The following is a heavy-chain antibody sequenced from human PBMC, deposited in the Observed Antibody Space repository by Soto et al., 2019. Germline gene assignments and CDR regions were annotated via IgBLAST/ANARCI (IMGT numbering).Heavy chain of an antibody. Sequence: QVQLVESGGGVVQPGRSLRLSCAASGFTFSSYGMHWVRQAPGKGLEWVAVIWYDGSNKYYADSVKGRFTISRDNSKNTLYLQMNSLRGEDTAVYYCARGDYYDSSGYYWSVEAAEYFQHWGQGTLVTVSS. CDR1: GFTFSSYG. J-gene: IGHJ1*01. CDR2: IWYDGSNK. V-gene: IGHV3-33*01. D-gene: IGHD3-22*01. CDR3: ARGDYYDSSGYYWSVEAAEYFQH.